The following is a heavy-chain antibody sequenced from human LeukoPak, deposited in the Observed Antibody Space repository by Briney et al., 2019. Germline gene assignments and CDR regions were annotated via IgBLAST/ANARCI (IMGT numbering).Heavy chain of an antibody. D-gene: IGHD1-1*01. J-gene: IGHJ6*02. CDR1: GFTFSSYA. CDR2: IFGSGTT. Sequence: GPLRLSCAASGFTFSSYAMSWVRQAPGNGLEWVSGIFGSGTTYYTDSVKGRFTISRDNAKNSLYLQMNSLRAEDTAVYYCAGLYNMDVWGQGTTVTVSS. CDR3: AGLYNMDV. V-gene: IGHV3-23*01.